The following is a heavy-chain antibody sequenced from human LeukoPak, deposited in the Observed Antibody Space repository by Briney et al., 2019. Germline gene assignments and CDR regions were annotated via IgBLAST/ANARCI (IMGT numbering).Heavy chain of an antibody. Sequence: GGSLRLSCAASGFTFSSYAMHWVRQAPGKGLEYVSAISSNGGSTYYANSVKGRFTISRDNSKNTLYLQMGSLRADDTAVYYCARERRGGSHNWFDPWGQGTLVTVSS. CDR3: ARERRGGSHNWFDP. J-gene: IGHJ5*02. D-gene: IGHD2-15*01. CDR1: GFTFSSYA. V-gene: IGHV3-64*01. CDR2: ISSNGGST.